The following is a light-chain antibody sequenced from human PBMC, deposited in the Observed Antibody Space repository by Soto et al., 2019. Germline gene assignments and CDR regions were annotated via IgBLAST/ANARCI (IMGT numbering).Light chain of an antibody. CDR2: GAF. V-gene: IGKV3-20*01. CDR3: QQYDNSLYT. CDR1: QSVRSNY. J-gene: IGKJ2*01. Sequence: EIVLTQSPGTLSLSPGERATLSCRASQSVRSNYLAWYQQKPGQAPRLLIYGAFSRATGIPDRFSGSGSGTDSALSLSRLEPEDFAVYYCQQYDNSLYTFGQVTKLEI.